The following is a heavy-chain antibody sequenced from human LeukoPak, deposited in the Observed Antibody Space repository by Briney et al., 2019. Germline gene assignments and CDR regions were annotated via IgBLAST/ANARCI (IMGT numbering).Heavy chain of an antibody. V-gene: IGHV4-39*01. Sequence: KTSETLSLTCTVSGDSINTSNYFWGWIRQSTGKGLEWIGNIYYIGTSDYNPSLKSRVTISIDTSKNQFSLQLYSVTPEDTAAYYCARDVGTTGWHTFDYWGQGTLVTVSS. J-gene: IGHJ4*02. CDR1: GDSINTSNYF. CDR3: ARDVGTTGWHTFDY. D-gene: IGHD3-9*01. CDR2: IYYIGTS.